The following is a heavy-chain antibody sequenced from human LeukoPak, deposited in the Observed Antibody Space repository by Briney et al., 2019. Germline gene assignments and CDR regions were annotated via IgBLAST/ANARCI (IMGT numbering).Heavy chain of an antibody. D-gene: IGHD4-17*01. Sequence: GGSLRLSCAASGFTFSSYWMSWVRQAPGKGLEWVASIKQDGSEKYYVDSVKGRFTISRDNAKNSLYLQMNSLRAKDTALYYCARAPGEGWFDPWGQGTLVTVSS. J-gene: IGHJ5*02. CDR3: ARAPGEGWFDP. V-gene: IGHV3-7*01. CDR2: IKQDGSEK. CDR1: GFTFSSYW.